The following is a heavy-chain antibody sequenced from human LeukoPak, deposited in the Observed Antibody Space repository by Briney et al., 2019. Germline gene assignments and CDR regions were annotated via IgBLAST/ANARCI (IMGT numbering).Heavy chain of an antibody. J-gene: IGHJ4*02. CDR1: GFTFSSYS. V-gene: IGHV3-74*01. Sequence: GGSLRLSCAASGFTFSSYSMHWVRQAPGKGLVWVSLINSDGSSTSYADSVKGRFTISRDNAKNTLYLQMNSLRAEDTAVYYCARDYVYSSSWYGVGYWGQRTLVTVSS. D-gene: IGHD6-13*01. CDR3: ARDYVYSSSWYGVGY. CDR2: INSDGSST.